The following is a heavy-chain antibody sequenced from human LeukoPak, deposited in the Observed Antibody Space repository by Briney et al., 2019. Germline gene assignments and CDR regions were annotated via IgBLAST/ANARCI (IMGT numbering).Heavy chain of an antibody. V-gene: IGHV3-23*01. J-gene: IGHJ4*02. CDR2: ISGSGGST. Sequence: GGSLRFSCAASGFTFSSYAMSWLRQAQGKGLEWVSAISGSGGSTYSADSVKGRFTISRDNSKNTLYLQMNSLRAENTAVYYCAKDWAYSSSWPTFDYWGQGTLVTVSS. D-gene: IGHD6-13*01. CDR3: AKDWAYSSSWPTFDY. CDR1: GFTFSSYA.